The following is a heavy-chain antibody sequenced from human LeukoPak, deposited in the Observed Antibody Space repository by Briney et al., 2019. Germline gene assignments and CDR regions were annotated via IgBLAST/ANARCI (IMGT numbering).Heavy chain of an antibody. CDR1: GFTFSSYA. V-gene: IGHV3-23*01. J-gene: IGHJ4*02. CDR2: ISGSGGGT. CDR3: AKFWDSSGYYSIY. Sequence: PGGTLRLSCAASGFTFSSYAMRWVRQAPGKGLEWVSAISGSGGGTYYADSVKGRFTISRDNSKNTLYLQTNSLRAEDTALCYCAKFWDSSGYYSIYWGQGTLVTVSS. D-gene: IGHD3-22*01.